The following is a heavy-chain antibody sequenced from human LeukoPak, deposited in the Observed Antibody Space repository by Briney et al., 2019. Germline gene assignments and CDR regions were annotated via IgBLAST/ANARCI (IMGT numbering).Heavy chain of an antibody. CDR3: AAIHPSIYCSSTSCYTNGAFDI. CDR1: GFTFSNYA. CDR2: ISGSGGNT. Sequence: GGSLRLSCAASGFTFSNYAMSWVRQAPGKGLEWVSAISGSGGNTYYADSVKGRFTISRDNSKNTLYLQMNSLRAEDTAVYYCAAIHPSIYCSSTSCYTNGAFDIWGQGTMVTVSS. D-gene: IGHD2-2*02. J-gene: IGHJ3*02. V-gene: IGHV3-23*01.